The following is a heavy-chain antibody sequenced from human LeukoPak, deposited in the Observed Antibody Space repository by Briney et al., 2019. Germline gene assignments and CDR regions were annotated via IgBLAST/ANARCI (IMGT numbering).Heavy chain of an antibody. CDR2: IYYSGST. CDR1: GGSISSGGYS. D-gene: IGHD2-2*01. CDR3: ARVYCSSTSCYWFDP. Sequence: PSETLSLTCAVSGGSISSGGYSWSWIRQPPGKGLEWIGYIYYSGSTNYNPSLKSRVTISVDTSKNQFSLKLSSVTAADTAVYYCARVYCSSTSCYWFDPWGQGTLVTVSS. J-gene: IGHJ5*02. V-gene: IGHV4-61*08.